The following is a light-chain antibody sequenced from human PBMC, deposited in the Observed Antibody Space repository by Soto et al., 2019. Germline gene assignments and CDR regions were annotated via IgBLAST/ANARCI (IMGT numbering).Light chain of an antibody. J-gene: IGKJ5*01. V-gene: IGKV3-15*01. Sequence: EVVMTQSPATLSVSPGERVTLSCRSSQSVADNLVWFQQKPGQGPRLLIYGASTRATGIPARFSGSGSETDFTLTISSLRSEDSAVYHCQQYNNWPITFGQGIRLEI. CDR1: QSVADN. CDR2: GAS. CDR3: QQYNNWPIT.